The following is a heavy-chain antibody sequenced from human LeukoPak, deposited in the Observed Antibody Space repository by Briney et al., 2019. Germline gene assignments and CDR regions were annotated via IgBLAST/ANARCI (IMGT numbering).Heavy chain of an antibody. CDR2: IDYSGDT. CDR1: GGSISSSTYY. J-gene: IGHJ1*01. Sequence: SETLSLTCTVSGGSISSSTYYWGWIRQPPGKGLEWIGSIDYSGDTSYNLSLKSRLTISVDTSKNQFSLRLSSVTAADTAVYYCATSANDFWSGYYKEYFHHWAQGTLVTVSS. D-gene: IGHD3-3*01. V-gene: IGHV4-39*01. CDR3: ATSANDFWSGYYKEYFHH.